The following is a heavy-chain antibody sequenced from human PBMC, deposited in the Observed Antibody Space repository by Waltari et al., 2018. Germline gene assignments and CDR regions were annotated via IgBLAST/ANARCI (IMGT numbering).Heavy chain of an antibody. D-gene: IGHD2-15*01. CDR3: ARDKDR. J-gene: IGHJ4*02. Sequence: EVQLVESGGCLIQPGGSLRRSGSASGFTVSNNYMCWVRQAPGKGLEWVSVIYSGGSTYYADSVKGRFTISRDNSKNTLYLQMNSLRAEDTAVYYCARDKDRWGQGTLVTVSS. CDR1: GFTVSNNY. CDR2: IYSGGST. V-gene: IGHV3-53*01.